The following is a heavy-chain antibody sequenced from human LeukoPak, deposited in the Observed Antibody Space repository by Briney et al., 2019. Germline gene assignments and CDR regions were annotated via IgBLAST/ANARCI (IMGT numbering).Heavy chain of an antibody. J-gene: IGHJ5*02. D-gene: IGHD6-6*01. CDR3: AREENSSTVWSDP. V-gene: IGHV1-69*04. CDR2: IIPILGIA. Sequence: GASVKVSCKASGGTFSSYTISWVRQGPGQGLERMGRIIPILGIANYAQKFQGRVTITADKSTSTAYMELSSLRSEDTAVYYCAREENSSTVWSDPWGQGTLVTVSS. CDR1: GGTFSSYT.